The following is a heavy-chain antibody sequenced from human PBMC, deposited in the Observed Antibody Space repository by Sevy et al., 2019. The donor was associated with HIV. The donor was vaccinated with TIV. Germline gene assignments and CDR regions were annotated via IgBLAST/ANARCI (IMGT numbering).Heavy chain of an antibody. CDR1: GRTFSSYA. D-gene: IGHD6-13*01. CDR3: ARSISWFASLDY. CDR2: IIPMFATA. V-gene: IGHV1-69*13. Sequence: ASVKVSCKASGRTFSSYAFSWVRQAPGQGLEWMGGIIPMFATANYVEKFQGRVTITADESTSTAYMELSSLRSEETAVYYCARSISWFASLDYWGQGTLVTVSS. J-gene: IGHJ4*02.